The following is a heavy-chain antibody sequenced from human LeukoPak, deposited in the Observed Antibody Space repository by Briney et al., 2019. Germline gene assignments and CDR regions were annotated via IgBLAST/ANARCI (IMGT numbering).Heavy chain of an antibody. Sequence: SETLSLTCDVSSDSIAGYFWSWIRQPPGKGLEWSGNIYFSSKTIYNPSLESRVTMFLDMAHNKFSLKVSSVTAADTAMYLCARVIDYDDSGYFDYWGQGILVTVSS. J-gene: IGHJ4*02. D-gene: IGHD4-17*01. V-gene: IGHV4-59*01. CDR1: SDSIAGYF. CDR2: IYFSSKT. CDR3: ARVIDYDDSGYFDY.